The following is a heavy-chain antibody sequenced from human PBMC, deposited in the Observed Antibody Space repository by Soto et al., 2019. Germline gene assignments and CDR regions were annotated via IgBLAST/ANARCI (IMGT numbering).Heavy chain of an antibody. J-gene: IGHJ4*02. V-gene: IGHV3-23*01. Sequence: EVQLLESGGGLVQPGGSLRLSCAASGFTFSSYAMSWVRQAPGKGLEWVSAISGSGGSTYYADSVKGRFTISRDNAKNTLYLQMNSLRAEDTAVYYCAKDQKYCSGGSCSPRYYFDYWGQGTLVTVSS. D-gene: IGHD2-15*01. CDR3: AKDQKYCSGGSCSPRYYFDY. CDR2: ISGSGGST. CDR1: GFTFSSYA.